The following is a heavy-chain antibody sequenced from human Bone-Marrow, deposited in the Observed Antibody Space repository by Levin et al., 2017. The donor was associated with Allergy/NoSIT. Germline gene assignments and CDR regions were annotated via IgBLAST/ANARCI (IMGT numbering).Heavy chain of an antibody. J-gene: IGHJ4*02. CDR2: FAPEDGDT. Sequence: ASVKVSCKVSGYTLNELSIHWVRQAPGKGLEWMGSFAPEDGDTIYAQKFQGRVTMSEDTSTDTAYMELSSLRSEDTAVYYCTTDHLGWQLARGYWGQGTLVSVSS. CDR1: GYTLNELS. V-gene: IGHV1-24*01. CDR3: TTDHLGWQLARGY. D-gene: IGHD6-6*01.